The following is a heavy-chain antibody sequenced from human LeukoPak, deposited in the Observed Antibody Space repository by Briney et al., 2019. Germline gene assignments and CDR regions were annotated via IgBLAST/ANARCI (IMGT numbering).Heavy chain of an antibody. D-gene: IGHD1-7*01. V-gene: IGHV3-23*01. CDR2: ISGSGGST. J-gene: IGHJ4*02. CDR1: GFTFSSYA. CDR3: AKDRDWNYFQPAFGY. Sequence: GGSLRLSCAASGFTFSSYAMSWVRQAPGKGLEWVSAISGSGGSTYYADSVKGRFTISRDNSKNTLYLQMNSLRAEDTAVYYCAKDRDWNYFQPAFGYWGQGTLVTVSS.